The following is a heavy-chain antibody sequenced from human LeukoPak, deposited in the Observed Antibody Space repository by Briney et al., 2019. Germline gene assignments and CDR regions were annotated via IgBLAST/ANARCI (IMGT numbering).Heavy chain of an antibody. CDR2: IKQDGSEK. CDR3: ARDATFDY. CDR1: GFTFSNAW. J-gene: IGHJ4*02. D-gene: IGHD5-24*01. Sequence: GGSLRLSCAASGFTFSNAWMSWVRQAPGKGLEWVANIKQDGSEKYYVDSVKGRFTISRDNAKNSLYLQMNSLRAEDTAIYYCARDATFDYWGQGTLVTVSS. V-gene: IGHV3-7*01.